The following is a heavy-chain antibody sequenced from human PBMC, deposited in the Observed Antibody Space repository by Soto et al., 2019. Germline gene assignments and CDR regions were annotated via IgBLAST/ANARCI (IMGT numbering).Heavy chain of an antibody. CDR2: IYHSGST. D-gene: IGHD3-22*01. Sequence: QLQLQESGSGLVKPSQTLSLTCAVSGGSISSGGYSWSWIRQPPGKGLEWIGYIYHSGSTYYNPSLKSRVTISVDRSKNQFSLKLSSVTAADTAVYYCARESKYYYDSSGYYYGWFDPWGQGTLVTVSS. CDR1: GGSISSGGYS. CDR3: ARESKYYYDSSGYYYGWFDP. V-gene: IGHV4-30-2*01. J-gene: IGHJ5*02.